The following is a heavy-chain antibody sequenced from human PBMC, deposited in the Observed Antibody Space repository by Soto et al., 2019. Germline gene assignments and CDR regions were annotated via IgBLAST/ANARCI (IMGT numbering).Heavy chain of an antibody. CDR3: ARGSSGYDGLDF. CDR2: IYYSGTT. CDR1: GGSINNYY. V-gene: IGHV4-59*01. Sequence: TSETLSLTCTVSGGSINNYYWSWIRQPPGKGLEWIGYIYYSGTTNYNPSLKSRVTMSVDTSKNQFSLKLASVTGADTAVYYCARGSSGYDGLDFWGQGTLVTVSS. D-gene: IGHD5-12*01. J-gene: IGHJ4*02.